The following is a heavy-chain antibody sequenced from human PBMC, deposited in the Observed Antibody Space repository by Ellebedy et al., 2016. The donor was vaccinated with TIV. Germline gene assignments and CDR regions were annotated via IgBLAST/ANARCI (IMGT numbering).Heavy chain of an antibody. D-gene: IGHD4-17*01. J-gene: IGHJ6*02. Sequence: GESLKISCAASRISFSSYWMTWVRQAPGKGLEWVANIRQDGSKNYVDSVKGRFTISRDNAQNSLHLQMNSLRVEDTAVYYCARDGAYGDYAPGQYGMDVWGQGTTVIVS. CDR2: IRQDGSK. CDR3: ARDGAYGDYAPGQYGMDV. CDR1: RISFSSYW. V-gene: IGHV3-7*03.